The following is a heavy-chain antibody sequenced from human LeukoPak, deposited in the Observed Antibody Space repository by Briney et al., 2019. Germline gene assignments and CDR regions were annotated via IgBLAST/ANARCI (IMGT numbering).Heavy chain of an antibody. Sequence: ASVKVSCKASGYTFKNYDINWVRQATGQGLEWMGWMNPNSGNTGFAQKFQDRVSMTRDTSINTAYMELTSLRSGDTAVYYYARATPGGLHGYSFDYWGQGTVVTVYS. CDR1: GYTFKNYD. J-gene: IGHJ4*02. D-gene: IGHD5-24*01. V-gene: IGHV1-8*02. CDR2: MNPNSGNT. CDR3: ARATPGGLHGYSFDY.